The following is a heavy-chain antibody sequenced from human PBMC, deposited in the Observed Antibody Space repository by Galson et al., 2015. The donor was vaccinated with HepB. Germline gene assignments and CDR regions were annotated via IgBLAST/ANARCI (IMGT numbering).Heavy chain of an antibody. CDR1: GFTFSGSA. V-gene: IGHV3-73*01. CDR2: IRSKANSYAT. D-gene: IGHD6-13*01. J-gene: IGHJ6*02. CDR3: TSSIAAASGRAGKGHYYYYGMDV. Sequence: SLRLSCAASGFTFSGSAMHWVRQASGKGLEWVGRIRSKANSYATAYAASVKGRFTISRDDSKNTAYLQMNSLKTEDTAVYYCTSSIAAASGRAGKGHYYYYGMDVWGQGTTVTVSS.